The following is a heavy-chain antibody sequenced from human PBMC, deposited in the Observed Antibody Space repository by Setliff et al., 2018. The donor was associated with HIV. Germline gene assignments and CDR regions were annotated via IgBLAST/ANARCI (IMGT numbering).Heavy chain of an antibody. V-gene: IGHV1-2*02. CDR2: VNPKFGGT. CDR3: ARDLSTHWSGYSLGF. D-gene: IGHD3-3*01. J-gene: IGHJ4*02. CDR1: GYTFTDYY. Sequence: GASVKVSCKASGYTFTDYYFHWVRQAPGQGLEWMGWVNPKFGGTLYAQKFRGRVTMTRDMSINTVYLELSSLSSDDTAVYYCARDLSTHWSGYSLGFWGPGTLVTVS.